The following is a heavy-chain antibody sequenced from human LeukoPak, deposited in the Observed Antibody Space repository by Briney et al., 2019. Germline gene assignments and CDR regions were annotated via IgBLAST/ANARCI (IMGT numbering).Heavy chain of an antibody. D-gene: IGHD2-8*01. CDR2: IYYSGST. Sequence: PSGTLSLTCTVSGGSISSYYWSWIRQPPGKGLEWIGYIYYSGSTIYNPSLKSRVTISVDTSKNQFSLKLSSVTAADTAVYYCARRRSIMYDGNYFDYWGQGTLVTVSS. V-gene: IGHV4-59*08. CDR1: GGSISSYY. J-gene: IGHJ4*02. CDR3: ARRRSIMYDGNYFDY.